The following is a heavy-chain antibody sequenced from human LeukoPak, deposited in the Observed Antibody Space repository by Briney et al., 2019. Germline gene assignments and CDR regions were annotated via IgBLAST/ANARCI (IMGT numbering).Heavy chain of an antibody. V-gene: IGHV5-51*01. J-gene: IGHJ1*01. Sequence: GESLKISCEGSGYTFTNYWIGWVRQMPGKGLEWMGIIYPGDSDTRYSPSFQGQVTISADKSISTAYLQWSSLKASDTALYYCARHDNIGTKSAEYFHHWGQGTLVTVSS. CDR2: IYPGDSDT. CDR1: GYTFTNYW. CDR3: ARHDNIGTKSAEYFHH. D-gene: IGHD1-7*01.